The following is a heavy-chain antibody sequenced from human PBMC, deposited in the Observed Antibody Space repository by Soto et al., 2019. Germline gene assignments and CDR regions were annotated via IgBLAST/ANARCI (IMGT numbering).Heavy chain of an antibody. V-gene: IGHV3-33*01. Sequence: GGSLRLSCAASGFTFSSYGMHWVRQAPGKGLEWVAVIWYDGSNKYYADSVKGRFTISRDNSKNTLYLQMNSLRAEDTAVYYCATVPLWFGETNHHDAFDIWGQGTMVTVSS. CDR1: GFTFSSYG. D-gene: IGHD3-10*01. CDR2: IWYDGSNK. CDR3: ATVPLWFGETNHHDAFDI. J-gene: IGHJ3*02.